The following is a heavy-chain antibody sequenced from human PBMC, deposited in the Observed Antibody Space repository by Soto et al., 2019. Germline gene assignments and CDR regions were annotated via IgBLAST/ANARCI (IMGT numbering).Heavy chain of an antibody. CDR3: VNSHSDEEDH. D-gene: IGHD1-26*01. V-gene: IGHV3-23*01. J-gene: IGHJ4*02. Sequence: PGGSLRLSCAASGFTFSNFAMSWVRQVPGKGLEWVSAIGASGASTFYADSVRGRFTVSRDNSKNTLVLQMKSLRVDDTAIYYCVNSHSDEEDHCGQGAMVTVST. CDR2: IGASGAST. CDR1: GFTFSNFA.